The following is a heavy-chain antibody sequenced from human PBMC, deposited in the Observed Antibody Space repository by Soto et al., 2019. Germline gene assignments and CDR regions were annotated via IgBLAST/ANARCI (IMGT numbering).Heavy chain of an antibody. CDR3: ATCTSCQHQHYAAYGMDV. CDR2: IIPIFGTA. CDR1: GGTFSSYA. J-gene: IGHJ6*02. Sequence: QVQLVQSGAEVKKPGSSVKVSCKASGGTFSSYAISWVRQAPGQGLEWMGGIIPIFGTANYAQKFQGRVTITADESTSTAYLELSSLRSEDTAVYYCATCTSCQHQHYAAYGMDVWGQGTTVTVSS. D-gene: IGHD2-2*01. V-gene: IGHV1-69*01.